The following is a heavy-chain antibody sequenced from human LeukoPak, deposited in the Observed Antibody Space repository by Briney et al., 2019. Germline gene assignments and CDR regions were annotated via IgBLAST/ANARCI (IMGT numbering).Heavy chain of an antibody. CDR3: ARDVFSGSYWGPYYYYGMDV. Sequence: ASVKVSCTASGYTFTSYGISWVRQAPGQGLEWMGWISAYNGNTNYAQRLQGRVTMTTDTSTSTAYMELRSLRSDDTAVYYCARDVFSGSYWGPYYYYGMDVWGQGTTVTVSS. V-gene: IGHV1-18*01. CDR2: ISAYNGNT. CDR1: GYTFTSYG. D-gene: IGHD1-26*01. J-gene: IGHJ6*02.